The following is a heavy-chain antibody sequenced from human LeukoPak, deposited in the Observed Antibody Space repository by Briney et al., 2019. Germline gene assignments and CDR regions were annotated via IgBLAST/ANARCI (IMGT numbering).Heavy chain of an antibody. V-gene: IGHV1-46*01. D-gene: IGHD7-27*01. J-gene: IGHJ4*02. CDR1: GHTFTSYY. CDR2: INPSGGST. CDR3: ARDNSKTGIDY. Sequence: ASVKVSCKASGHTFTSYYMHWVRQAPGQGLEWMGIINPSGGSTSYAQKFQGRVTMTRDTSTSTVYMELSSLRSEDTAVYYCARDNSKTGIDYWGQGTLVTVSS.